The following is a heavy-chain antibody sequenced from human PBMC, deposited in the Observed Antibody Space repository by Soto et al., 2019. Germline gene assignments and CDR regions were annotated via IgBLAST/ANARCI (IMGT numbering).Heavy chain of an antibody. D-gene: IGHD2-8*02. J-gene: IGHJ4*02. CDR2: IQYDGSAK. Sequence: QVQLVESGGGVVQPGRSLRLSCATSGFSLSVYGILWVRQAPGKGLEWVAFIQYDGSAKHYADSVKGRFTTSRDNSKNMVYLQMNSLRAEDTALYHCAREDGTLQVGQLDYWGQGTLVTVSS. CDR3: AREDGTLQVGQLDY. CDR1: GFSLSVYG. V-gene: IGHV3-33*01.